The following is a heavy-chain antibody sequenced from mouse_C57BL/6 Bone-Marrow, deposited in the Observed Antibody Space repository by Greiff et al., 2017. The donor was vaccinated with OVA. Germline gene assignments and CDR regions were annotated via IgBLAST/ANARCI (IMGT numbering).Heavy chain of an antibody. V-gene: IGHV14-4*01. D-gene: IGHD2-1*01. J-gene: IGHJ2*01. Sequence: EVQLQQSGAELVRPGASVKLSCKASGFNIKDDYMNWVKQRPEQGLEWIGWIDPENGDTDYASKFQGKATITAATSSNTAYLQLSSLTADDTAVYYCTSDGNFAYWGQGTTLTVSS. CDR3: TSDGNFAY. CDR2: IDPENGDT. CDR1: GFNIKDDY.